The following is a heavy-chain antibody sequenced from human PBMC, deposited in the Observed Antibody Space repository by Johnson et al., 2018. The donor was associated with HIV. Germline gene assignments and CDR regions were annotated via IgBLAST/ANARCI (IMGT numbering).Heavy chain of an antibody. CDR3: AKVAVATAAGGVALDI. D-gene: IGHD6-13*01. J-gene: IGHJ3*02. CDR2: IWFAGNNK. CDR1: GFTFSNYG. Sequence: QVQLVESGGGVVQPGRSLRLSCAASGFTFSNYGMHWVRQAPGKGLEWVAVIWFAGNNKHYSDSVKGRFTISRDNSNNILYLQMNSLRVEDTAVYYCAKVAVATAAGGVALDIWGPGTMVTVS. V-gene: IGHV3-33*06.